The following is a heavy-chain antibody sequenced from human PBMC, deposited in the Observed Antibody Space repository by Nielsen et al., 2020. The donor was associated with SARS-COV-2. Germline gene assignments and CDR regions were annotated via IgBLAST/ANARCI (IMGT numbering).Heavy chain of an antibody. CDR3: ARVVEGWYFDL. D-gene: IGHD1-26*01. Sequence: GGSLRLSCTASGFTFGDYAMSWVRQAPGKGLEWVGFIRSKAYGGTTEYAASVKGRFTISRDDSKSIAYLQMNSLRAEDTAVYYCARVVEGWYFDLWGRGTLVTVSS. J-gene: IGHJ2*01. CDR1: GFTFGDYA. V-gene: IGHV3-49*04. CDR2: IRSKAYGGTT.